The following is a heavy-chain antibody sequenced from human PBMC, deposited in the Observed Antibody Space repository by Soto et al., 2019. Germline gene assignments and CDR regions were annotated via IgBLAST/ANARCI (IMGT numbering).Heavy chain of an antibody. J-gene: IGHJ3*02. Sequence: GASVKVSCKASGYTLTGYYMHWVRQAPGQGLEWMGWINPNSGGTNYAQKFQGWVTMTGDTSISTAYMELSRLRSDDTAVYYCARHKSQYSSSWYAAFDIWGQGTMVTVSS. D-gene: IGHD6-13*01. CDR1: GYTLTGYY. V-gene: IGHV1-2*04. CDR2: INPNSGGT. CDR3: ARHKSQYSSSWYAAFDI.